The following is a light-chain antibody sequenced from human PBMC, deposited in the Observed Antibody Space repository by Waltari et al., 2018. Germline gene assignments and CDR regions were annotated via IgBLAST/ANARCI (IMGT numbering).Light chain of an antibody. CDR2: DTT. CDR1: PGTVTDSHY. CDR3: LVSYSDVRV. J-gene: IGLJ2*01. V-gene: IGLV7-46*01. Sequence: QAVVTQDPSLAVSTGRIVTLICGFSPGTVTDSHYPYLFQQKPGQAPRTLIYDTTNKHSWTPARFSGSLFGGKAALTLSGAQPDDEAEYFCLVSYSDVRVFGGGTKLTVL.